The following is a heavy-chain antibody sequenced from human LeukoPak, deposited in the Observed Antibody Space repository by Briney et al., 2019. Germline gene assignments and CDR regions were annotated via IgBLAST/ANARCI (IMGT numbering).Heavy chain of an antibody. CDR1: GFSLSTSGMC. Sequence: SGPTLVNPTQTLTLTCTFSGFSLSTSGMCVSWIRQPPGKALEWLARIDWDDDKYYSTSLKTRLTISKDTSKNQVVLTMTNMDPVDTATYYCARNTNAYYYDSSGFPTDAFDIWGQGTMVTVSP. D-gene: IGHD3-22*01. CDR3: ARNTNAYYYDSSGFPTDAFDI. V-gene: IGHV2-70*11. CDR2: IDWDDDK. J-gene: IGHJ3*02.